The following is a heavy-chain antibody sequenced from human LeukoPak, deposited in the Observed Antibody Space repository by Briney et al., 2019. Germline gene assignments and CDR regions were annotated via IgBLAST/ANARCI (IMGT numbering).Heavy chain of an antibody. CDR3: ARGDDYVWGSYRLDY. D-gene: IGHD3-16*02. CDR1: GFTFSSYS. Sequence: GGSLRLSCAASGFTFSSYSMNWVRQAPGKGLEWVSYISSSSSTIYYADSVRGRFTISRDNAKNSLYLQMNSLRAEDTAVYYCARGDDYVWGSYRLDYWGQGTLVTVSS. CDR2: ISSSSSTI. J-gene: IGHJ4*02. V-gene: IGHV3-48*04.